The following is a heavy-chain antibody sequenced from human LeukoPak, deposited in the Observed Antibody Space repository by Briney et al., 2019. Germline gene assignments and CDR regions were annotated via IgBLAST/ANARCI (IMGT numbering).Heavy chain of an antibody. CDR2: ITPNADRT. CDR1: GFTFGSYG. J-gene: IGHJ1*01. V-gene: IGHV3-23*01. CDR3: AIMHGYYDGSGYWVQ. D-gene: IGHD3-22*01. Sequence: GGSLRLSCAASGFTFGSYGMSWVRQAPGKGLEWVSFITPNADRTSYADSVEGRFTISRDNPRNTLYMQMNSLRDEDTAIYYCAIMHGYYDGSGYWVQWGQGTLVTVSS.